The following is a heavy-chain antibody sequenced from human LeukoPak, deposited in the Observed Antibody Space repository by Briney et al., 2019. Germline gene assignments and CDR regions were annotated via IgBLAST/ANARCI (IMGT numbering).Heavy chain of an antibody. CDR1: GGSISSSSYY. V-gene: IGHV4-39*01. D-gene: IGHD5-12*01. CDR2: IYYSGST. Sequence: PSETLSLTCTVSGGSISSSSYYWGWIRQPPGRGLEWLGSIYYSGSTYYNPSLKSRVTISVDTSKNQFSLKLSSVTAADTAVYYRAAGDRYSGYDLGYWGQGTLVTVSS. J-gene: IGHJ4*02. CDR3: AAGDRYSGYDLGY.